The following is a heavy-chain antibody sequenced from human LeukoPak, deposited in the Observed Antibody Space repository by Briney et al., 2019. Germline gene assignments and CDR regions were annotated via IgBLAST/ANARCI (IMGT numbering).Heavy chain of an antibody. Sequence: GASVKVSCKDSGGTFNNYAFKWVRQAPGQALEWMGGITPIFGTANYAQKFQGRVTITADESTSTAYMELSSLRSEDTAVYYCARDHHAPPSGSYSYYWGQCTLVTVSS. CDR1: GGTFNNYA. CDR3: ARDHHAPPSGSYSYY. D-gene: IGHD1-26*01. V-gene: IGHV1-69*13. CDR2: ITPIFGTA. J-gene: IGHJ4*02.